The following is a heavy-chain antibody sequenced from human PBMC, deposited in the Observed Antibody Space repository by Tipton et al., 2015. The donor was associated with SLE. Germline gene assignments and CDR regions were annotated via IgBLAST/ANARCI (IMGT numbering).Heavy chain of an antibody. D-gene: IGHD4-17*01. V-gene: IGHV4-61*09. J-gene: IGHJ4*02. Sequence: LSCSVSGVSISRGSYFWTWIRQPAGKGLEWVGHIFSTGITDYNPSLKSRVSISADTSKNQFSLNLDSMTAADTAVYYCARDSHTDYGDFYVDSWGQGTLVTVSS. CDR1: GVSISRGSYF. CDR3: ARDSHTDYGDFYVDS. CDR2: IFSTGIT.